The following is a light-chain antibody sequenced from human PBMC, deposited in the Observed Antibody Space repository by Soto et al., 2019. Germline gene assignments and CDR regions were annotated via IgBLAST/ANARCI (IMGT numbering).Light chain of an antibody. Sequence: QSALTQPASVFGSPGQSITISCTGTNSDVGGYDRVSWYQHHPGKAPKLLIFEVYNRPSGISDRFSGSKSGDTASLTISGLQAEDEADYYCSSFTISRNTVIFGGGTKLTVL. CDR2: EVY. V-gene: IGLV2-14*01. CDR3: SSFTISRNTVI. J-gene: IGLJ2*01. CDR1: NSDVGGYDR.